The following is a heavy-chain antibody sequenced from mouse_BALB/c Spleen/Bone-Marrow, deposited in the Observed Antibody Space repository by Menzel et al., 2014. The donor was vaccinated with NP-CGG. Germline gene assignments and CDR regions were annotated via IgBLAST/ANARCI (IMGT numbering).Heavy chain of an antibody. V-gene: IGHV2-6-7*01. CDR1: GFSLTGYG. D-gene: IGHD2-4*01. J-gene: IGHJ4*01. CDR3: ARDSFLITRALDY. Sequence: VQLQQSGPGLVAPSQSLSIPCTVSGFSLTGYGVSWVRQPPGKGLERLGMIWGDGSTDYNSALKSRLSINKDNSKSQVFLKMNSLQTDDTARYYCARDSFLITRALDYWGQGTSVTVSS. CDR2: IWGDGST.